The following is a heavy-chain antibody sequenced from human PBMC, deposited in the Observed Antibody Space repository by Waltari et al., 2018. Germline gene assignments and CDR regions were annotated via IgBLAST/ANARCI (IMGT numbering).Heavy chain of an antibody. D-gene: IGHD5-18*01. CDR3: ATTLFRTQRGDGVDV. J-gene: IGHJ6*02. CDR2: INKDGSDT. Sequence: EVHVVESGGGLVQRGGSRSLSCAPSAFTFPRFWLRGVRQAPGKGLEWVASINKDGSDTYYVDSVKGRFIISRDNAENSLFLQMSSLSAEDTAVYSCATTLFRTQRGDGVDVWGQGTTVIVSS. CDR1: AFTFPRFW. V-gene: IGHV3-7*01.